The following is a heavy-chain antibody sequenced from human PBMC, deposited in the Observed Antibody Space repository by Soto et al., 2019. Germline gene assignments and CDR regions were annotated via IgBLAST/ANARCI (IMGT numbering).Heavy chain of an antibody. Sequence: PGGSLRLSCAASGFTFSSYEMNWVRQAPGKGLEWVSYISSSGSTIYYADSVKGRFTISRDNAKNSLYLQMNSLRAEDTAVYYCARAGKRGKYYYGMDVWGQGTTVTVPS. J-gene: IGHJ6*02. CDR1: GFTFSSYE. CDR3: ARAGKRGKYYYGMDV. CDR2: ISSSGSTI. V-gene: IGHV3-48*03. D-gene: IGHD6-13*01.